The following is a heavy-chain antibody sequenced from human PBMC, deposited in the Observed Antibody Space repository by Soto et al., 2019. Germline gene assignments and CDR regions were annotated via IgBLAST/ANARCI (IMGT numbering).Heavy chain of an antibody. CDR3: ARGGHYDYIWGSYRPINQTDAFDI. CDR2: IIPILGIA. CDR1: GGTFSSYT. Sequence: QVQLVQSGAEVKKPGSSVKVSCKASGGTFSSYTIGWVRQAPGQGLEWMGRIIPILGIANYAQKFQGRVTITADKSTSTAYMELSSLRSEDTAVYYCARGGHYDYIWGSYRPINQTDAFDIWGQGTMVTVSS. D-gene: IGHD3-16*02. J-gene: IGHJ3*02. V-gene: IGHV1-69*02.